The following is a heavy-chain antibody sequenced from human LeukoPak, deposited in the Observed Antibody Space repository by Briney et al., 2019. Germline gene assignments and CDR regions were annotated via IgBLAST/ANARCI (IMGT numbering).Heavy chain of an antibody. V-gene: IGHV1-18*01. CDR1: GYTFTSYG. Sequence: GASVKVSCKASGYTFTSYGFNWVRQAPGQGLEWMGWISAYNGNTNYAQKLQGRVTMTTDTSTNTAYMEVGSLRSDDTAVYYCARGPKLVTGSPIFYWGQGTLVTVSS. J-gene: IGHJ4*02. CDR3: ARGPKLVTGSPIFY. D-gene: IGHD3-9*01. CDR2: ISAYNGNT.